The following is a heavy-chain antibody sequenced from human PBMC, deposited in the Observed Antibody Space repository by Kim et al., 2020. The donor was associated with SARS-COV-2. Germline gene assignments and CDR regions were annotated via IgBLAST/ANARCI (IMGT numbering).Heavy chain of an antibody. V-gene: IGHV5-10-1*01. J-gene: IGHJ4*02. D-gene: IGHD3-10*01. CDR3: ARLRGAGTTQDY. Sequence: NYGPSFQGHVTISADKSISTAYLQWSSLKASDTAMYYCARLRGAGTTQDYWGQGTLVTVSS.